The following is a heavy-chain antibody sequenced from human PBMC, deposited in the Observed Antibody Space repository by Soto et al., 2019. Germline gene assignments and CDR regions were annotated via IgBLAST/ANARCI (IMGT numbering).Heavy chain of an antibody. CDR2: IYWDDDK. Sequence: GSGPTLVNPTQTLTLTCTFSGFSLSTSGVGVGWIRQPPGKALEWLALIYWDDDKRYSPSLKSRLTITKDTSKNQVVLTMTNMDPVDTATYYCAHSRSTRGRPYYYYGMDVWGQGTTVTVSS. D-gene: IGHD2-15*01. CDR3: AHSRSTRGRPYYYYGMDV. J-gene: IGHJ6*02. V-gene: IGHV2-5*02. CDR1: GFSLSTSGVG.